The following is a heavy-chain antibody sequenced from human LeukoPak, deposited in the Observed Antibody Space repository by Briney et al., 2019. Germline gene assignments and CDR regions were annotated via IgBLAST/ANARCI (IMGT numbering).Heavy chain of an antibody. D-gene: IGHD3-10*01. J-gene: IGHJ4*02. V-gene: IGHV3-66*01. CDR3: ARAGFTFSDYFGSFFDY. Sequence: GGSLRLSCAASGFTFSSYAMSWVRQAPGKGLEWVSVIYSGGSTYYADSVKGRFTISRDNSKNTLYLQMNSLRAEDTAVYYCARAGFTFSDYFGSFFDYWGQGTLVTVSS. CDR2: IYSGGST. CDR1: GFTFSSYA.